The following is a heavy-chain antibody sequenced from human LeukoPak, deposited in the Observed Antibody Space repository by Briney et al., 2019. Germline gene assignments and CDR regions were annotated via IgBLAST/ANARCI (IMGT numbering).Heavy chain of an antibody. V-gene: IGHV1-18*03. CDR1: GYTFTSYG. CDR2: ISAYNGNT. J-gene: IGHJ6*02. CDR3: ARQKEYYDILTGYLQDGMDV. Sequence: ASVKVSCKASGYTFTSYGISWARQAPGQGLEWMGWISAYNGNTNYAQKLQGRVTMTTDTSTSTAYMELRSLRSDDMAVYYCARQKEYYDILTGYLQDGMDVWGQGTTVTVSS. D-gene: IGHD3-9*01.